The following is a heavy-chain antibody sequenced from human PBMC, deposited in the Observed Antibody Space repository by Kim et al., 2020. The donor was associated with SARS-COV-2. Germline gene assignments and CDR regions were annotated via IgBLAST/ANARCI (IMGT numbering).Heavy chain of an antibody. D-gene: IGHD3-10*01. Sequence: GGSLRLSCAASGFTFSSYSMNWVRQAPGKGLEWVSYISSSSSTIYYADSVKGRFTISRDNAKNSLYLQMNSLRAEDTAVYYCARDGWFGELSRWFDPWGQGTLVTVSS. CDR3: ARDGWFGELSRWFDP. CDR1: GFTFSSYS. V-gene: IGHV3-48*04. CDR2: ISSSSSTI. J-gene: IGHJ5*02.